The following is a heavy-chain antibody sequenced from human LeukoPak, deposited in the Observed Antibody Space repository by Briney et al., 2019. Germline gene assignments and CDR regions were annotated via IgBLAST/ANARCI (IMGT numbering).Heavy chain of an antibody. CDR1: GYTFTSYG. D-gene: IGHD2-2*01. Sequence: ASVKVSCKASGYTFTSYGISWVRQAPGQGLEWMGWISAYNGNTNYAQKLQGRVTTTTDTSTSTAYMELRSLRSDDTAVYYCARVSYCSSTSCSYYYYGMDVWGQGTTVTVSS. CDR3: ARVSYCSSTSCSYYYYGMDV. J-gene: IGHJ6*02. CDR2: ISAYNGNT. V-gene: IGHV1-18*01.